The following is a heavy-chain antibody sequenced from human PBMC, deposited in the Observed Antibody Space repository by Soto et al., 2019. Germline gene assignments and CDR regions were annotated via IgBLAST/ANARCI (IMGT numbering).Heavy chain of an antibody. J-gene: IGHJ4*02. CDR1: GVSISSGNW. D-gene: IGHD3-16*01. CDR3: ARSQRGRTAFTFDY. Sequence: SETLSLTCAVSGVSISSGNWWTWVSQTPQRGLEYIGEIFHDGTANYYPSFERRVAISVDTSKNQFSLKLASVTAADTAVYFCARSQRGRTAFTFDYWGQGALVTVSS. V-gene: IGHV4-4*02. CDR2: IFHDGTA.